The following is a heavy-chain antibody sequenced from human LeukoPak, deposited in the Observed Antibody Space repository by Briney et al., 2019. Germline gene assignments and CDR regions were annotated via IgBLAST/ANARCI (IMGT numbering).Heavy chain of an antibody. CDR3: ARVSRTTMVRGVITFDF. CDR2: IIPIFGTA. J-gene: IGHJ4*02. Sequence: GASVKVSCKASGGACISYSISWLRQAPGQGLEWMGGIIPIFGTANYAQKFQGRVTITADASTSTACMELSSLRSEDTAVYYCARVSRTTMVRGVITFDFWGQGTLVTVSS. CDR1: GGACISYS. V-gene: IGHV1-69*13. D-gene: IGHD3-10*01.